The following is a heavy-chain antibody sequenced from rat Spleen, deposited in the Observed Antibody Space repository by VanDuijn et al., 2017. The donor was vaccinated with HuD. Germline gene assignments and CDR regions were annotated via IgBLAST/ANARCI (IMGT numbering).Heavy chain of an antibody. CDR3: ARGSVFFDY. CDR2: IDTDGSRT. Sequence: EVQLVETGGGLVQPGRSLKLSCVASGFTFNRYWMYWVRQAPGKGLEWVSSIDTDGSRTYYPDSVRGRFTISRDNAENTAYLQMNSLWSEDTAMYFCARGSVFFDYWGQGVMVTVSS. CDR1: GFTFNRYW. V-gene: IGHV5-58*01. J-gene: IGHJ2*01.